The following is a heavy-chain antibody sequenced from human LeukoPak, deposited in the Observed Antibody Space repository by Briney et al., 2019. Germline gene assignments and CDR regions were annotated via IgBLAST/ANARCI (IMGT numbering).Heavy chain of an antibody. D-gene: IGHD3-10*01. Sequence: PGGSLRLSCAASGFTFSSYSMNWVRQAPGKGLEWVSCISSSSSYIYYADSLKGRFTVSRDNAKNSLYLQMNSLRAQDTAVYYCARHKYYSGGDGDFDYWGQGTLVTVSS. V-gene: IGHV3-21*01. CDR3: ARHKYYSGGDGDFDY. J-gene: IGHJ4*02. CDR2: ISSSSSYI. CDR1: GFTFSSYS.